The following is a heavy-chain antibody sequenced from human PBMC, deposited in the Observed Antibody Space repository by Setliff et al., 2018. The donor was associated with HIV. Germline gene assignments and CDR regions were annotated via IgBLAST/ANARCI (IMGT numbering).Heavy chain of an antibody. Sequence: ASVKVSCKASGYTFINYGIRWVRQAPGQGLEWMGWISANNGSTTYAQKFQGRVTMTRDTSTSTAYMELSSLRSEDTAVYCCARDPAPSSSASYFQHWGQGTPVTVSS. J-gene: IGHJ1*01. CDR3: ARDPAPSSSASYFQH. CDR2: ISANNGST. V-gene: IGHV1-18*01. CDR1: GYTFINYG. D-gene: IGHD6-6*01.